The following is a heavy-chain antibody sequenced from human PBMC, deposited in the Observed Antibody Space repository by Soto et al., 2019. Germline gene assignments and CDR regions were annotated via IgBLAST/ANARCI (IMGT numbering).Heavy chain of an antibody. Sequence: GGSLRLSCAASGFTFSSYSMNWVRQAPGKGLEWVSSISSSSYIYYADSVKGRFTISRDNAKNSLYLQMNSLRAEDTAVYYCARGAGATQPIDYWGQGTLVTVSS. D-gene: IGHD1-26*01. V-gene: IGHV3-21*01. CDR3: ARGAGATQPIDY. CDR2: ISSSSYI. J-gene: IGHJ4*02. CDR1: GFTFSSYS.